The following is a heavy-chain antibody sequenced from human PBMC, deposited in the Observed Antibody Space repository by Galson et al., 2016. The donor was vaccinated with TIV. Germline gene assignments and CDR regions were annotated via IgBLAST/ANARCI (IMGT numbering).Heavy chain of an antibody. D-gene: IGHD6-6*01. J-gene: IGHJ5*02. CDR3: ATLPYSSPSDWFGP. Sequence: SLRLSCAASGFTFSDYAMNWVRQAPGKGLEWVSVIVGGGYSTRYADSVEGRFTISRDNSNNMVYLQMNSLRAEDTAIYYCATLPYSSPSDWFGPWGQGTLVTVSS. V-gene: IGHV3-23*01. CDR1: GFTFSDYA. CDR2: IVGGGYST.